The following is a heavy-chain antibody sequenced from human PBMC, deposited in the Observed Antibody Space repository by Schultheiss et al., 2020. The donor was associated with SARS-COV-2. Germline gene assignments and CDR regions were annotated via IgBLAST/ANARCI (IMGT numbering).Heavy chain of an antibody. CDR3: ARDGGSSTYFFDY. Sequence: GESLKISCAASGFTFSSYAMHWVRQAPGKGLEWVSRINSDGSSTSYADSVKGRFTISRDNAKNSLYLQMNSLRAEDTAVYYCARDGGSSTYFFDYWGQGTLVTVSS. V-gene: IGHV3-74*01. CDR1: GFTFSSYA. J-gene: IGHJ4*02. CDR2: INSDGSST. D-gene: IGHD6-6*01.